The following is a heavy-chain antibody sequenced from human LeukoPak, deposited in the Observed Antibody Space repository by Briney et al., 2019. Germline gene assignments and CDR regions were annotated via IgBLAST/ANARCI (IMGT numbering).Heavy chain of an antibody. D-gene: IGHD1-20*01. Sequence: PGGSLRLSCGASGFTLSSYGMHWVRQAPGKGLEWVAVIWYDGSNKCYTASVKGRFTISRDNSANTLYLQMSSLRGEDTAVYYCARGTNWNYFDHWGQGTPVTVSS. J-gene: IGHJ4*02. V-gene: IGHV3-33*01. CDR2: IWYDGSNK. CDR3: ARGTNWNYFDH. CDR1: GFTLSSYG.